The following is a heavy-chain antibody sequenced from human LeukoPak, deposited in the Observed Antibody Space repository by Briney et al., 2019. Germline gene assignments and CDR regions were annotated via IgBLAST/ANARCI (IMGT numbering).Heavy chain of an antibody. CDR3: ARVDDYGVRSDV. CDR2: IYYSGNT. J-gene: IGHJ4*02. D-gene: IGHD4-17*01. Sequence: NPSETLSLTCTVSGVSISSGDSYWSWIRQPPGKGLEWIGYIYYSGNTYYNPSLKSRVTISVDTSKNQFSLKLSSVTAADTAVYYCARVDDYGVRSDVWGQGTLVTVSS. CDR1: GVSISSGDSY. V-gene: IGHV4-30-4*01.